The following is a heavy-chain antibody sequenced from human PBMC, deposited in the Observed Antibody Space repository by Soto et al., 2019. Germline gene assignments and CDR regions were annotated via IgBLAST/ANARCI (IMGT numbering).Heavy chain of an antibody. V-gene: IGHV3-30*03. Sequence: QVQLVESGGGVVQPGRSLRLTCAASGFTFSSNGMHWVRQPPGKGLEWVALIAYDGSKTYYGDSVRSRFTISRDNSENTLFLQMNSLRAEDTAVYYCARWVGGSMFDNSGKYDSWGQGTLVTVSS. CDR1: GFTFSSNG. CDR3: ARWVGGSMFDNSGKYDS. D-gene: IGHD3-22*01. CDR2: IAYDGSKT. J-gene: IGHJ5*01.